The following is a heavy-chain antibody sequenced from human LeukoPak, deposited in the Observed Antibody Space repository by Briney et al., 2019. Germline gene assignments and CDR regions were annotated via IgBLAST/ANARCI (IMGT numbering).Heavy chain of an antibody. D-gene: IGHD6-13*01. CDR3: ARRGISAAGNYDY. CDR2: IYHSGST. Sequence: SETLSLTCAVSGVSISGSDWWTWVRQPPGKGLEWIGEIYHSGSTNYNPPLKSRVTMSVDTSKNQFSLRLSSVTAADAAVYYCARRGISAAGNYDYWGQGTLVTVSS. CDR1: GVSISGSDW. V-gene: IGHV4-4*02. J-gene: IGHJ4*02.